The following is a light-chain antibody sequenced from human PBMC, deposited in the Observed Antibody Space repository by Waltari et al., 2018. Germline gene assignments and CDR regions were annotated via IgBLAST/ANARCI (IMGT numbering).Light chain of an antibody. CDR3: QHYVRLPAT. Sequence: EIVLTQSPGTLSLSPVERATLSCRASQSVGRSLAWYQQKPGQAPRLLIYGASSRATCIPDRFSGTGSGTDFSLTISRLEPEDFAVYYCQHYVRLPATFGQGTKVEIK. CDR1: QSVGRS. V-gene: IGKV3-20*01. CDR2: GAS. J-gene: IGKJ1*01.